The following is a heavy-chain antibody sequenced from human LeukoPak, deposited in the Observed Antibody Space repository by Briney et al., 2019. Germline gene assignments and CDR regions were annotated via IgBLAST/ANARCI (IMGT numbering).Heavy chain of an antibody. CDR1: GFTFSSYW. Sequence: TGGSLRLSCAASGFTFSSYWMSWVRQAPGKGLEWVSYISSSSSTIYYADSVKGRFTISRDNAKNSLYLQMNSLRAEDTAVYYCARDPDSSGYSFHYFDYWGQGTLVTVSS. CDR2: ISSSSSTI. J-gene: IGHJ4*02. CDR3: ARDPDSSGYSFHYFDY. V-gene: IGHV3-48*01. D-gene: IGHD3-22*01.